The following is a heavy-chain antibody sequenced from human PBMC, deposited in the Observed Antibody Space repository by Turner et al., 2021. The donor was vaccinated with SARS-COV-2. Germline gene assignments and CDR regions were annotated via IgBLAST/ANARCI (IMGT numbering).Heavy chain of an antibody. CDR1: GGYIGSFY. CDR2: IFHGGSA. D-gene: IGHD2-21*02. V-gene: IGHV4-4*07. Sequence: QVQLQESGPGLLKPSETLSLTCTVSGGYIGSFYWSWIRQPAGQGLEWIGRIFHGGSANYKSSLTSRVTMSTDMSKNQISLKLSSVTAADTAVYYCTRGNVVTGIDYWGQGLLVTVSS. J-gene: IGHJ4*02. CDR3: TRGNVVTGIDY.